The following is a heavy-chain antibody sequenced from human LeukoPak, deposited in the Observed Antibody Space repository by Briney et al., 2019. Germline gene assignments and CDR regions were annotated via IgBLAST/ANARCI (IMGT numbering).Heavy chain of an antibody. J-gene: IGHJ4*02. CDR1: GFTFSSYG. V-gene: IGHV3-23*01. CDR2: ISGSGGST. CDR3: ARDFRVRGVIITPRSYFDY. Sequence: GGSLRLPCAASGFTFSSYGMSWVRQAPGKGLEWVSAISGSGGSTYYADSVKGRFTISRDNAKNSLYLQMNSLRAEDTAVYYCARDFRVRGVIITPRSYFDYWGQGTLVTVSS. D-gene: IGHD3-10*01.